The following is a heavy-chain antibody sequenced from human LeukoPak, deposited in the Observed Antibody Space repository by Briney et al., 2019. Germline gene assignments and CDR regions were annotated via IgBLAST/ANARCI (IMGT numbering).Heavy chain of an antibody. J-gene: IGHJ3*02. CDR3: AREPVVVMTTDAFDI. CDR1: GFTFSDHY. D-gene: IGHD3-22*01. V-gene: IGHV3-11*04. CDR2: YSSSGNTI. Sequence: PGGSLRLSCAASGFTFSDHYMSWIRQARGRGLEWVSHYSSSGNTIKYADSVKGRYDISRDNAKSTLYLQMNSLRAEDTAVYYCAREPVVVMTTDAFDIWGQGTMVTVSS.